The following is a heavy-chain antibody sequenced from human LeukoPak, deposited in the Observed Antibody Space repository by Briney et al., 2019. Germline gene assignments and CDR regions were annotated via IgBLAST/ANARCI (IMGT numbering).Heavy chain of an antibody. CDR2: IYYSGST. D-gene: IGHD3-9*01. J-gene: IGHJ4*02. Sequence: SETLSLTCTVSGGSISSYYWSWIRQPPGKGLEWIGYIYYSGSTNYNPSLKSRVTISVDTSKNQFSLQLSSVTAADTAVYYCARSGGYDILTGFWYYFDYWGQGTLVTVSS. V-gene: IGHV4-59*01. CDR3: ARSGGYDILTGFWYYFDY. CDR1: GGSISSYY.